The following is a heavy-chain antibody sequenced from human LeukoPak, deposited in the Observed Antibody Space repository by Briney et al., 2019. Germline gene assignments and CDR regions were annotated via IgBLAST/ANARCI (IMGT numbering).Heavy chain of an antibody. D-gene: IGHD3-22*01. CDR2: MHSDGRT. CDR1: GFSVSNNY. Sequence: GGSLRLSCAASGFSVSNNYMNWVRQASGQGLEWVSVMHSDGRTFYADSVKGRFTISRDKSKNMSYLQMDSLRAEDTAVYYCARDPDDRSGLDAFETWGQGTKVTVS. J-gene: IGHJ3*02. V-gene: IGHV3-53*01. CDR3: ARDPDDRSGLDAFET.